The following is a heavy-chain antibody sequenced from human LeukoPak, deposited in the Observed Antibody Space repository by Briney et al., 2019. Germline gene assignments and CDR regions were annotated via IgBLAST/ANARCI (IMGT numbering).Heavy chain of an antibody. CDR3: ARDGHYDILTGYFQD. CDR1: GLTFSNYA. D-gene: IGHD3-9*01. CDR2: VSDSGGST. J-gene: IGHJ4*02. V-gene: IGHV3-23*01. Sequence: GGSLRLSCAASGLTFSNYAMSWVRQAPGKGLVWASAVSDSGGSTYYADSVKGRFTISRDNSKNTLYLQMNSLRAEDTAVYYCARDGHYDILTGYFQDWGQGTLVTVSS.